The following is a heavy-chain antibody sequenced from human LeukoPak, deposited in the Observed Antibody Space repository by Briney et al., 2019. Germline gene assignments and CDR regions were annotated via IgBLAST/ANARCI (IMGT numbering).Heavy chain of an antibody. Sequence: SGGSLRLSCAASGFTFISYGMSWVRQAPGKGLEWVSAISGSGGSTYYADSVKGRFTISRDNAKNSLYLQMNSLRAEDTAVYYCARGPIVLMVYAIPWFDPWGQGTLVTVSS. CDR1: GFTFISYG. J-gene: IGHJ5*02. CDR3: ARGPIVLMVYAIPWFDP. CDR2: ISGSGGST. D-gene: IGHD2-8*01. V-gene: IGHV3-23*01.